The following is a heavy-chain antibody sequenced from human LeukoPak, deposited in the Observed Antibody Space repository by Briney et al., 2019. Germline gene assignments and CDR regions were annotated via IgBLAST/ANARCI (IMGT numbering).Heavy chain of an antibody. CDR3: ARERTRHFDY. J-gene: IGHJ4*02. CDR2: INHSGST. CDR1: GGSFSGYY. Sequence: SETLSLTCAVYGGSFSGYYWSWIRQPPGKGLEWIGEINHSGSTNYNPSLKSRVTISVHTSKNQFSLKLSSVTAADTAVYYCARERTRHFDYWGQGTLVTVSS. D-gene: IGHD1-14*01. V-gene: IGHV4-34*01.